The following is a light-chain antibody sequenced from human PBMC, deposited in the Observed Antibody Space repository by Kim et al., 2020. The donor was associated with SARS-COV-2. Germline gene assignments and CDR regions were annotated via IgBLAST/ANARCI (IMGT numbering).Light chain of an antibody. CDR1: RGDSSYS. Sequence: ASVKFTCTRSRGDSSYSFAWHQQQAQKGPRFLMNLHSDGTHDKGDGIPDRFSGSSSGAERYLTISSLQSEDEADYYCQAWGAGFRVFGGGTQLTVL. V-gene: IGLV4-69*01. CDR3: QAWGAGFRV. CDR2: LHSDGTH. J-gene: IGLJ3*02.